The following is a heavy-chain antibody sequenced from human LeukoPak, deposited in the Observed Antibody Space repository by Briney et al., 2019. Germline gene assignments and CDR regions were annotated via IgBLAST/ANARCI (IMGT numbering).Heavy chain of an antibody. D-gene: IGHD3-22*01. Sequence: GGSLRLSCAVSGITLSNYGMSWVRQAPGEGLEWVAGISGSGGATNYADSVKGRFTISRVNPKNTLYLQMNSLRVEDTAVYFCAKRGVVIRVILVGFHKEAYYFDSWGQGALVTVSS. J-gene: IGHJ4*02. CDR2: ISGSGGAT. V-gene: IGHV3-23*01. CDR1: GITLSNYG. CDR3: AKRGVVIRVILVGFHKEAYYFDS.